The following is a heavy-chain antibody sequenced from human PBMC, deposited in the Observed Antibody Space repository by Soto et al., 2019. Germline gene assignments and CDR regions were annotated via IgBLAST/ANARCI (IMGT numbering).Heavy chain of an antibody. CDR2: IRYKESNR. Sequence: GGSLRLSCAASGFTFRRYGMHWLLQALGKGVGGVGVIRYKESNRHHADDVEGRFAISKDKSKDTVYLEKNSLRVGDTSGYYWARGGPAARTNVTAESYYWGQGP. D-gene: IGHD2-2*01. V-gene: IGHV3-33*01. CDR3: ARGGPAARTNVTAESYY. J-gene: IGHJ4*02. CDR1: GFTFRRYG.